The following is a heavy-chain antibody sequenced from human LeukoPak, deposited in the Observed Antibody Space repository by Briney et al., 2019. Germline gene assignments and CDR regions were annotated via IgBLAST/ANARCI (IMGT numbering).Heavy chain of an antibody. V-gene: IGHV1-18*01. CDR2: ISAYNGNT. CDR3: ARDGTEDVRRSSQFYVKYNYNGMDV. J-gene: IGHJ6*02. D-gene: IGHD1-1*01. Sequence: GASVTVSCKASGYTFASYGISWVRQAPGQGLEWIGWISAYNGNTNYAQKFQDRVTLTTDTSATTVYMELTSLRSDDTAIYYCARDGTEDVRRSSQFYVKYNYNGMDVWGQGTMVTVSS. CDR1: GYTFASYG.